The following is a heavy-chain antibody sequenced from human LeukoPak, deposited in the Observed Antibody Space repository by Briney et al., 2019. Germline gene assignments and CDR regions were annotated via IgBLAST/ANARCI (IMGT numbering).Heavy chain of an antibody. CDR3: ASQGSVIRGNWFDP. V-gene: IGHV4-39*01. CDR2: IYYSGST. CDR1: GGSISSSSYY. Sequence: SETLSLTCTVSGGSISSSSYYWGWIRQPPGKGLEWIGSIYYSGSTYYNPSLKSRVTISVDTSKNQFSLKLSSVTAADTAVYYCASQGSVIRGNWFDPWGQGTLVTVSS. D-gene: IGHD3-10*01. J-gene: IGHJ5*02.